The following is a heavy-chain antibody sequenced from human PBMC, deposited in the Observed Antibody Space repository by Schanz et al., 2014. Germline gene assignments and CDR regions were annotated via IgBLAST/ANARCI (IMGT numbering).Heavy chain of an antibody. CDR3: ARIGGSVFDY. Sequence: EVQLLESGGGLVQPGGSLRLSCLASGFAFSSYGMNWLRQAPGKGLVWVSYIGNGGVTIYYADSVKGRFTISRDNSKNSLYLQMNSLRAEDTAVYYCARIGGSVFDYWAQGTLVTVSS. CDR1: GFAFSSYG. D-gene: IGHD3-10*01. CDR2: IGNGGVTI. V-gene: IGHV3-48*04. J-gene: IGHJ4*02.